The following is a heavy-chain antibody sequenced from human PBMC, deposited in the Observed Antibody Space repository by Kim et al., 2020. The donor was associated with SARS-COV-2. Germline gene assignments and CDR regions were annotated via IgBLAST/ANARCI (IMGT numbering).Heavy chain of an antibody. CDR3: AREEIAVAGMGY. J-gene: IGHJ4*02. Sequence: YYADSVKGRFTISRDNSKNTLYLQMNSLRAEDTAVYYCAREEIAVAGMGYWGQGTLVTVSS. V-gene: IGHV3-33*01. D-gene: IGHD6-19*01.